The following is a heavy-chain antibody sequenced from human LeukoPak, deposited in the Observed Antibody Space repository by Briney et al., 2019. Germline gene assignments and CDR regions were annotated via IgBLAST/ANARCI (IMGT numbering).Heavy chain of an antibody. D-gene: IGHD6-6*01. J-gene: IGHJ4*02. CDR3: ARGVAARPLDY. Sequence: SETLSLTCAVYGGSFSGYYWSWIRQPPGKGLEWIGEINHSGSTNYNPSLKSRVTISVDTSKNQFSLKLSSVTAADTAVYYCARGVAARPLDYWGQGTLVTVSS. V-gene: IGHV4-34*01. CDR1: GGSFSGYY. CDR2: INHSGST.